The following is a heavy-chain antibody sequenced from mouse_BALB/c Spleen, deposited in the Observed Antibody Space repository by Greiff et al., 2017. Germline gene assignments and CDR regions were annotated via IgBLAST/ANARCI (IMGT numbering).Heavy chain of an antibody. V-gene: IGHV2-2*02. CDR3: ARKSYDAMEW. CDR1: VLSLPRYG. CDR2: IWSGGST. Sequence: QVQLLQSGPVLVLLSQSLSITCTFSVLSLPRYGVHWVRQSPGKGLEWLGVIWSGGSTDYNAAFISRLSISKDNFKSQVFFKMNSLQANDTAIYYCARKSYDAMEWWRQGTSVTDSS. D-gene: IGHD6-5*01. J-gene: IGHJ4*01.